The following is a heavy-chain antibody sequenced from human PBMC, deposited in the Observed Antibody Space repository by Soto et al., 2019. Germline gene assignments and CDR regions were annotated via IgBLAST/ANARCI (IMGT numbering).Heavy chain of an antibody. CDR3: ARWDIAVAGPLL. V-gene: IGHV4-59*01. J-gene: IGHJ4*02. CDR2: IYYSGST. D-gene: IGHD6-19*01. Sequence: SETLSLTCTVSGGSISSYYWSWIRQPPGKGLEWIGYIYYSGSTNYNPSLKSRVTISVDTSKNQFSLKLSSVTAADTAVYYCARWDIAVAGPLLWGQGTPVTISS. CDR1: GGSISSYY.